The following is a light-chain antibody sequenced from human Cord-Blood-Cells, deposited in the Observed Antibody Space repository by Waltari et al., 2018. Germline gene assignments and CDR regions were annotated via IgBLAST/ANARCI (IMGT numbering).Light chain of an antibody. Sequence: QSALTQPPSASGSPGQSVPISCTGTSSAVGGYNYVSWYQQHPGKAPKLMTYEVSKRPSGVPDRFSGSKSGNTASLTVSGLQAEDEAEYYCSSYAGSNKVFGGGTKLTVL. J-gene: IGLJ3*02. V-gene: IGLV2-8*01. CDR3: SSYAGSNKV. CDR2: EVS. CDR1: SSAVGGYNY.